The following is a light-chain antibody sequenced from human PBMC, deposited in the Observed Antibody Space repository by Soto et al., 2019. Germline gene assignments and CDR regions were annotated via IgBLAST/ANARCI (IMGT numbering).Light chain of an antibody. CDR2: GAS. CDR1: QSISSN. CDR3: QHYNNWPPWT. J-gene: IGKJ1*01. V-gene: IGKV3-15*01. Sequence: EIVMTQSPATLSVSPGERATLSCRASQSISSNLAWYQQKPGQAPRLLIYGASTRATGIPVRFGGSGSGTEFTLTISSLQSEDFAVYYCQHYNNWPPWTFGQGTKVEIK.